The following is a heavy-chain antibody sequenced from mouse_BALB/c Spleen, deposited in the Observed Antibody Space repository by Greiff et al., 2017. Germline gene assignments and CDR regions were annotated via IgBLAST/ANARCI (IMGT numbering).Heavy chain of an antibody. D-gene: IGHD2-4*01. J-gene: IGHJ4*01. CDR3: ARATMITPYAMDY. CDR1: GFSLSTSGMG. Sequence: QVTLKVSGPGILQPSQTLSLTCSFSGFSLSTSGMGVSWIRQPSGKGLEWLAHIYWDDDKRYNPSLKSRLTISKDTSRNQVFLKITSVDTADTATYYCARATMITPYAMDYWGQGTSVTVAS. CDR2: IYWDDDK. V-gene: IGHV8-12*01.